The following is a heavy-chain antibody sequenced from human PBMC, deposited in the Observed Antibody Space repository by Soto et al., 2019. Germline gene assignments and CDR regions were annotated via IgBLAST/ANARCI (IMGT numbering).Heavy chain of an antibody. CDR1: GYDFNTNW. CDR3: ARLPRYCNKPSRYDADY. Sequence: GESLKISCRGSGYDFNTNWFGWVRQLPGRGLEWVGIMYPGDSDTRLHPSLQGHVTLSADVTVSTAFLQWRTLKTSDSGMYFCARLPRYCNKPSRYDADYSGQGTSVTGAS. CDR2: MYPGDSDT. V-gene: IGHV5-51*01. J-gene: IGHJ4*02. D-gene: IGHD3-22*01.